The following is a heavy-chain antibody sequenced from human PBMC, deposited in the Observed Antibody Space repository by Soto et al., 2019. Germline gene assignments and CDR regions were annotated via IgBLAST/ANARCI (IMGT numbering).Heavy chain of an antibody. CDR1: GVFVSNDNYY. Sequence: SETLSLTCTVSGVFVSNDNYYWSWIRQPPEKGLECIGYIYNSGSTNYNPSLKSRVTISVDTSKNQFSLKLSSVTAADTAVYYCASVIRFLDYYYGMDVWGQGTTVTVSS. V-gene: IGHV4-61*01. CDR2: IYNSGST. CDR3: ASVIRFLDYYYGMDV. D-gene: IGHD3-3*01. J-gene: IGHJ6*02.